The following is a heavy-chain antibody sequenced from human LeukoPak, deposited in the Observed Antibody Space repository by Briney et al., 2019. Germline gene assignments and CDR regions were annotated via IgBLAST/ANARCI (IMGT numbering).Heavy chain of an antibody. CDR3: ARDGHCSSTSCDAFDI. V-gene: IGHV1-69*01. J-gene: IGHJ3*02. CDR2: IIPIFGTA. CDR1: GGTFSSYA. Sequence: ASVKVPCKASGGTFSSYAISWVRQAPGQGLEWMGGIIPIFGTANYAQKFQGRVTITADESTSTAYMELSSLRSEDTAVYYCARDGHCSSTSCDAFDIWGQGTMVTVSS. D-gene: IGHD2-2*01.